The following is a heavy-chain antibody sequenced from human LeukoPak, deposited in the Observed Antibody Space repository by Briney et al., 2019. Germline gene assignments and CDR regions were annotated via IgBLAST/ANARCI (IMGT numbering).Heavy chain of an antibody. J-gene: IGHJ4*02. D-gene: IGHD4-23*01. Sequence: PGGSLRLSCAASGFTFSSYGMHWVRQAPGKGLEWVAFIRYDGSNKYYADSVKGRFTISRDNSKNTLYLQMNSLRAEDTAVYYCAKALVTTLINTYQIDFWGQGTLVTVSS. CDR2: IRYDGSNK. CDR1: GFTFSSYG. CDR3: AKALVTTLINTYQIDF. V-gene: IGHV3-30*02.